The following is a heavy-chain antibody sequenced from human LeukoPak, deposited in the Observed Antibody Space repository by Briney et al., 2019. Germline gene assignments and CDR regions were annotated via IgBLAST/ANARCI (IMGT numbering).Heavy chain of an antibody. D-gene: IGHD6-19*01. J-gene: IGHJ4*02. CDR1: GYTFTSYA. CDR3: ARAREGIAVAGYDY. V-gene: IGHV1-3*01. Sequence: GASVKVSCKASGYTFTSYAMHWVRQAPGQRLEWMGWINAGNGNTKYSQKFQGRVTITRDTSASTAYMELSSLRSDDTAVYYCARAREGIAVAGYDYWGQGTLVTVSS. CDR2: INAGNGNT.